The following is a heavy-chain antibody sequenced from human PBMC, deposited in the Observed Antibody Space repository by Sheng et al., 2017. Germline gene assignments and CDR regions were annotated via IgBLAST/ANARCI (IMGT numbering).Heavy chain of an antibody. CDR1: GGSISSYY. Sequence: QVQLQESGPGLVKPSETLSLTCTVSGGSISSYYWSWIRQPPGKGLEWIGYIYYSGSTNYNPSLKSRVTISVDTSKNQFSLKLSSVTAADTAVYYCASTGLRDDYLDYVGPGNRVGHRLL. J-gene: IGHJ4*02. CDR2: IYYSGST. CDR3: ASTGLRDDYLDY. V-gene: IGHV4-59*01. D-gene: IGHD2-8*01.